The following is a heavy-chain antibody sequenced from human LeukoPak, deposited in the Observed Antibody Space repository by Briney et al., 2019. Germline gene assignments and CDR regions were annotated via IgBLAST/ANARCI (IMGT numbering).Heavy chain of an antibody. Sequence: SETLSLTCTVSGGSISSYYWSWIRQPAGKGLKWIGRIYTSGSTNYNPSLKSRVTMSVDTSKNQFSLKLSSVTAADTAVYYCARYSLSFSSSWHYYFDYWGQGTLVTVSS. D-gene: IGHD6-13*01. J-gene: IGHJ4*02. CDR3: ARYSLSFSSSWHYYFDY. CDR1: GGSISSYY. CDR2: IYTSGST. V-gene: IGHV4-4*07.